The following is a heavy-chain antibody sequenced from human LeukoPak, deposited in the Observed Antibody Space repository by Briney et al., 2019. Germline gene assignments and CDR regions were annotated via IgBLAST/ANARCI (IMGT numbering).Heavy chain of an antibody. CDR2: ISYDGSNK. CDR1: GFTFSSYG. Sequence: PGGSLRLSCAASGFTFSSYGMHWVRQAPGRGLEWVAVISYDGSNKYYADSVKGRFTISRDNSKNTLYLQMNSLRAEDTAVYYCARGDSYYDAIDYWGQGTLVTVSS. V-gene: IGHV3-30*19. J-gene: IGHJ4*02. D-gene: IGHD3-22*01. CDR3: ARGDSYYDAIDY.